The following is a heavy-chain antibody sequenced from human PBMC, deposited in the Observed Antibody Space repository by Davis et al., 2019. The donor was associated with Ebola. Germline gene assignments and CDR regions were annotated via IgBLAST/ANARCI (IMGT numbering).Heavy chain of an antibody. CDR2: IIPIFGTA. CDR1: GGTFSSYA. V-gene: IGHV1-69*13. CDR3: AREERSTPYYYYGMDV. Sequence: AASVKVSCKASGGTFSSYAISWVRQAPGQGLEWMGGIIPIFGTANYAQKFQGRVTITADESTNTAYMELSSLRSEDTAVYYCAREERSTPYYYYGMDVWGQGTTVTVPS. J-gene: IGHJ6*02. D-gene: IGHD2-2*01.